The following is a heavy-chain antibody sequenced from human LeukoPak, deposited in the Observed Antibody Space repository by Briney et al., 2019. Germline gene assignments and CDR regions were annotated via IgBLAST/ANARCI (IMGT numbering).Heavy chain of an antibody. CDR3: AKVGIVGADYYYYYMDV. V-gene: IGHV3-23*01. D-gene: IGHD1-26*01. J-gene: IGHJ6*03. CDR2: ISGSGGST. CDR1: GFTFSSYG. Sequence: GGSLRLSCAASGFTFSSYGMSWVRQAPGKGLEWVSAISGSGGSTYYADSVKGRFTISRDNSKDTLYLQMNSLRAEDTAVYYCAKVGIVGADYYYYYMDVWGKGTTVTISS.